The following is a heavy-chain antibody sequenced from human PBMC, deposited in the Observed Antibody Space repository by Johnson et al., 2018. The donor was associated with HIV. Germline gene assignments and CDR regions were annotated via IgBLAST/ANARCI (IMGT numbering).Heavy chain of an antibody. J-gene: IGHJ3*02. CDR1: GFTFSSYA. D-gene: IGHD3-3*02. Sequence: QEQLVESGGGLVQPGGSLRLSCAASGFTFSSYAMHWVRQAPGKGLEWVAVISYDGSNKYYADSVKGRFTISRDNSKKTLYVQMNSLRVEDTAVYYCAKSTQASIFRESGPYGAFDIWGQGTMVTVSS. V-gene: IGHV3-30-3*02. CDR2: ISYDGSNK. CDR3: AKSTQASIFRESGPYGAFDI.